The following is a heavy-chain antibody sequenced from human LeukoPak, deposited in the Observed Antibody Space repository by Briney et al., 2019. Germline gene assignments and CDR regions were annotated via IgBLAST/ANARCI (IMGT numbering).Heavy chain of an antibody. D-gene: IGHD3-9*01. CDR2: INPNGGGT. Sequence: VASVKVSCKASGYTFTGYYMHWVRQAPGQGLEWMGWINPNGGGTNYAQKFQGRVTMTRDTSISTAYMELSRLRSDDTAVYYCASGYYDILTGYYGYYYMDVWGKGTTVTVSS. V-gene: IGHV1-2*02. CDR3: ASGYYDILTGYYGYYYMDV. J-gene: IGHJ6*03. CDR1: GYTFTGYY.